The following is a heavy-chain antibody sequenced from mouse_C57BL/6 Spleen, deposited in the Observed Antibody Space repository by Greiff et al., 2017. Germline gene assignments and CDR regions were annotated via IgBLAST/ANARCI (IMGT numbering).Heavy chain of an antibody. D-gene: IGHD1-1*01. CDR3: AREGYYYGRGFAY. CDR2: IYPGDGDT. CDR1: GYAFSSYW. V-gene: IGHV1-80*01. Sequence: QVQLQQSGAELVKPGASVKISCKASGYAFSSYWMNWVKQRPGKGLEWIGQIYPGDGDTNYNGKFKGKATLTADKSSSTAYMQLSILTSEDSAVYFCAREGYYYGRGFAYWGQGTLVTVSA. J-gene: IGHJ3*01.